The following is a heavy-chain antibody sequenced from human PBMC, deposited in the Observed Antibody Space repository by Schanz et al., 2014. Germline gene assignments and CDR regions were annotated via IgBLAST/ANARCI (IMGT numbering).Heavy chain of an antibody. CDR3: ARDAADFYDILTEEDY. CDR2: ISVYTGNT. V-gene: IGHV1-18*01. CDR1: GYTFTTYA. D-gene: IGHD3-9*01. J-gene: IGHJ4*02. Sequence: QVQLVQSGAEVKKPGASVRVSCKASGYTFTTYAMSWVRQAPGQGLEWVGWISVYTGNTKYGQKGQGRVTMTTDTSTSTAYMELRSLRSDDTAVYYCARDAADFYDILTEEDYWGQGTLVTVSS.